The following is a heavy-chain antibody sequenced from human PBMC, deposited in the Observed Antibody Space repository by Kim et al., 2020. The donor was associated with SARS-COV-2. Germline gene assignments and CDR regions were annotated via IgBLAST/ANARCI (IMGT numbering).Heavy chain of an antibody. CDR2: INHSGST. J-gene: IGHJ6*02. Sequence: SETLSLTCAVYGGSFSGYYWSWIRQPPGKGLEWIGEINHSGSTNYNPSLKSRVTISVDTSKNQFSLKLSSVTAADTAVYYCASGIVVVVGPRSYYYGMDVGGQGTTVTVSS. D-gene: IGHD2-15*01. CDR1: GGSFSGYY. V-gene: IGHV4-34*01. CDR3: ASGIVVVVGPRSYYYGMDV.